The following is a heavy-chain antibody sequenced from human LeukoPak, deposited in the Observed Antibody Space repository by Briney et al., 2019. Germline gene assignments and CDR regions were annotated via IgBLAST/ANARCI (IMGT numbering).Heavy chain of an antibody. D-gene: IGHD4-17*01. V-gene: IGHV1-3*01. CDR1: GYTFTSYA. CDR2: INAGNGNT. J-gene: IGHJ4*02. Sequence: ASVKVSCKASGYTFTSYAMHWVRQAPGQRLEWMGWINAGNGNTKYSQKFQGRVTITRDTSASTAYMELSSLRSEDTAVYYCARSRNYGDPLYFDYWGQGTLVTVSS. CDR3: ARSRNYGDPLYFDY.